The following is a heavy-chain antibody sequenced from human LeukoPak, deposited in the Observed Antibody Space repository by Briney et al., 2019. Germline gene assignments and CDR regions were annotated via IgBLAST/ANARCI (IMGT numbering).Heavy chain of an antibody. D-gene: IGHD6-13*01. CDR2: IYTSGST. CDR1: GGSISSYY. Sequence: SETLSLTCTVSGGSISSYYWSWIRQPAGKGLEWIGRIYTSGSTYYNPSLKSRVTISVDRSKNQFSLKLSSVTAADTAVYYCARALVPARGFDYWGQGTLVTVSS. J-gene: IGHJ4*02. CDR3: ARALVPARGFDY. V-gene: IGHV4-4*07.